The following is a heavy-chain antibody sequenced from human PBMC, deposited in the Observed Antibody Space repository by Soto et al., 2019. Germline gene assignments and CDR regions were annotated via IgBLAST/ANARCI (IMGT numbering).Heavy chain of an antibody. CDR1: GFTFSSYA. D-gene: IGHD6-19*01. CDR2: ISYDGSNK. Sequence: PGGSLRLSCAASGFTFSSYAMHWVRQAPGKGLEWVAVISYDGSNKYYADSVKGRFTISRDNSKNTLYLQMNSLRAEDTAVYYCARERGREAVAYYFDYWGQGTLVTAPQ. J-gene: IGHJ4*02. CDR3: ARERGREAVAYYFDY. V-gene: IGHV3-30-3*01.